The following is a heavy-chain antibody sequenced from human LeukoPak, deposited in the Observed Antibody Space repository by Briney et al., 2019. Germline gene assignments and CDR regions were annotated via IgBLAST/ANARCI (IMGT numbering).Heavy chain of an antibody. D-gene: IGHD3-22*01. J-gene: IGHJ4*02. CDR3: ARDFLQTYYYDSSGYLPDY. Sequence: ASVKVSCTASGYTFTSYYMHWVRQAPGQGLEWMGIINPSGGSTSYAQKFQGRVTMTRDTSTSTVYMELSSLRSEDTAVYYYARDFLQTYYYDSSGYLPDYWGQGTLVTVSS. CDR2: INPSGGST. CDR1: GYTFTSYY. V-gene: IGHV1-46*01.